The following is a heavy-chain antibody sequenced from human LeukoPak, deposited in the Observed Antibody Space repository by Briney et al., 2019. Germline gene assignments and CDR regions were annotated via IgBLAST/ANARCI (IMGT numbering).Heavy chain of an antibody. J-gene: IGHJ4*02. Sequence: GESLKISCKGSGYSFTSYWIGWVRQMPGKGLEWMGIIYPGDSDTRYSPSFQGQVTISADKSISTAYLQWSSLKASGTAMYYCAGLGADSHYYDSSGYYDYWGQGTLVTVSS. D-gene: IGHD3-22*01. V-gene: IGHV5-51*01. CDR1: GYSFTSYW. CDR3: AGLGADSHYYDSSGYYDY. CDR2: IYPGDSDT.